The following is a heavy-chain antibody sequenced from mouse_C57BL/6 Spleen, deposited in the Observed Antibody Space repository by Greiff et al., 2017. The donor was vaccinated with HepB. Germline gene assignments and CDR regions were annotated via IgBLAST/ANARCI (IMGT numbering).Heavy chain of an antibody. CDR1: GYTFTSYW. D-gene: IGHD2-2*01. Sequence: QVQLQQPGAELVMPGASVKLSCKASGYTFTSYWMHWVKQRPGQGLEWIGEIDPSDSYTNYNQKFKGKSTLTVDKSSSTAYMQLSSLTSEDAAVYYYARSMVTTPFDYWGQGTTLTVSS. J-gene: IGHJ2*01. CDR2: IDPSDSYT. V-gene: IGHV1-69*01. CDR3: ARSMVTTPFDY.